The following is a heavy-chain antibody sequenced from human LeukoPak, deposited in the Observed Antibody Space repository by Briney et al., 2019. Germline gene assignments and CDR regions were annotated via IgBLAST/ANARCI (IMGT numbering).Heavy chain of an antibody. Sequence: PGGSLRLSCAASAFTFSSYSMNWVRQAPGKGLEWVSSISSSGSYIYYADSVRGRFTISRDGAKNSLHLQMNSLRAEDTAVYYCARAGYSNSCFDYWGQGTLVTVSS. CDR3: ARAGYSNSCFDY. V-gene: IGHV3-21*01. CDR1: AFTFSSYS. J-gene: IGHJ4*02. CDR2: ISSSGSYI. D-gene: IGHD6-13*01.